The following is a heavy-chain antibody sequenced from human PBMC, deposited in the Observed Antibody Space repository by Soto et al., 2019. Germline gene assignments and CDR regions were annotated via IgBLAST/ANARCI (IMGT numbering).Heavy chain of an antibody. Sequence: SETLSLTCTVSGGSISSGGYSWSWIRQLPGKGLEWIGYIYYSGTTYSHPSLNSRVSISVDTSENQFSLRLTSVTAADTAVYYCVTVNLVGAAYYFDYWGPGTLVTVSS. V-gene: IGHV4-30-4*08. CDR1: GGSISSGGYS. CDR3: VTVNLVGAAYYFDY. CDR2: IYYSGTT. D-gene: IGHD1-26*01. J-gene: IGHJ4*02.